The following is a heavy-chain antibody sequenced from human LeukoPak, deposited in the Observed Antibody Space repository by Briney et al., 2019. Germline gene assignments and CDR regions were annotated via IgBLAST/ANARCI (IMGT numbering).Heavy chain of an antibody. CDR3: ARASNAYGYFDF. D-gene: IGHD3-16*01. CDR2: LHSGGNT. Sequence: GVSLRLSCEVSGFTVSTNYMSWVRQAPGKGLEWVSVLHSGGNTYYADSVKGRFTISRDKSKNTLYLQMNSLRAEDTAVYSCARASNAYGYFDFWGQGTLVTVSS. V-gene: IGHV3-66*01. CDR1: GFTVSTNY. J-gene: IGHJ4*02.